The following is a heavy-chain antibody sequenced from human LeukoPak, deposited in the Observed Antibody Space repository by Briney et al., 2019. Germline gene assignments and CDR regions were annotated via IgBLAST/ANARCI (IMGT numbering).Heavy chain of an antibody. Sequence: PGGSLRLSCAASGFTFSNARMSWVRQAPGKGLEWVGRIKSKTDGGTADYAAPVKGRFTISRDDSKNTLYLQMNSLKTEDTAVYYCTTGVGAYHLDYWGQGTLVTVSS. D-gene: IGHD1-26*01. J-gene: IGHJ4*02. CDR2: IKSKTDGGTA. CDR3: TTGVGAYHLDY. V-gene: IGHV3-15*01. CDR1: GFTFSNAR.